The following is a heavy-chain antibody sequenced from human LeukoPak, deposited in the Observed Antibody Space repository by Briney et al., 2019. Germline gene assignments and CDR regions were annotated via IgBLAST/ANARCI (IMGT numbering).Heavy chain of an antibody. V-gene: IGHV4-59*01. CDR3: ARSRGYTYGFDY. CDR1: GGSISTYY. Sequence: LETLSLTCTVSGGSISTYYWNWIRQPPGKGLEWIGYIYYSGSTNYNPSLKSRVTISVDTSRNQFSLRVSSVTAADTAVYYCARSRGYTYGFDYWGQGTLVTVSS. D-gene: IGHD5-18*01. CDR2: IYYSGST. J-gene: IGHJ4*02.